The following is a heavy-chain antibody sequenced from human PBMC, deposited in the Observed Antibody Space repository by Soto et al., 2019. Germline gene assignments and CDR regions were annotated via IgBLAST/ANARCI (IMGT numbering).Heavy chain of an antibody. V-gene: IGHV1-18*01. J-gene: IGHJ4*02. D-gene: IGHD3-22*01. CDR2: ISAYNGNT. CDR3: ARVVNYYDSSGYYYLN. Sequence: EASVKVSCKASGYTFTSYGISWVRQAPGQGLEWMGWISAYNGNTNYAQKLQGRVTMTTDTSTSTAYMELRSLRSDDTAVYYCARVVNYYDSSGYYYLNWGQGTLVTVSS. CDR1: GYTFTSYG.